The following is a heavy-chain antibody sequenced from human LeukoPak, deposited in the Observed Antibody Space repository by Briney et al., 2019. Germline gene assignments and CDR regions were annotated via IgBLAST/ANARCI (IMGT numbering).Heavy chain of an antibody. D-gene: IGHD3-10*01. CDR1: GFTFSSYA. CDR3: AKGQFGGDYYHGMDV. V-gene: IGHV3-23*01. CDR2: ISRSGSST. J-gene: IGHJ6*02. Sequence: HSGGSLRLSCAASGFTFSSYAMSWVRQAPGKGLEWVSGISRSGSSTHYADSVKGRFTISRDNSKNTLYLQMNSLRAEDTAIYYWAKGQFGGDYYHGMDVWGQGTTVTVSS.